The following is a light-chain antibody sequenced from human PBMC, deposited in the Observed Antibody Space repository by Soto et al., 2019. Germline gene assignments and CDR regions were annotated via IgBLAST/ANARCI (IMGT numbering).Light chain of an antibody. CDR2: DAS. CDR3: QQRSNWPQLT. Sequence: EIVLTQSPATLSLSPGERATLSCRASQSVSIYLAWYHQKPGQAPRILIYDASNRATGIPARFSGSGSGTDFTLTISSLEPEDFAVYYCQQRSNWPQLTFGGGTKVEIK. CDR1: QSVSIY. J-gene: IGKJ4*01. V-gene: IGKV3-11*01.